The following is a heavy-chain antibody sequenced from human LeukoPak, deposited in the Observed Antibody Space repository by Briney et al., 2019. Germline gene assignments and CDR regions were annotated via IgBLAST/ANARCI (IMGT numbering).Heavy chain of an antibody. Sequence: PGGSLRLSCAVSRFTFSTYALSWVLQAPGKGLEWISTIANDGGSTNYADSVKCRFTISRDNSRNTLYLQMNSLRADDTAVYYCAKSHSVEQRGYFDYWGQGTLVTVSS. V-gene: IGHV3-23*01. J-gene: IGHJ4*02. CDR1: RFTFSTYA. CDR3: AKSHSVEQRGYFDY. CDR2: IANDGGST. D-gene: IGHD1/OR15-1a*01.